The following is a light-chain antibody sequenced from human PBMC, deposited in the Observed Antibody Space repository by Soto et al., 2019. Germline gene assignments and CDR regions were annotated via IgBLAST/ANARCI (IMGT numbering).Light chain of an antibody. J-gene: IGKJ1*01. V-gene: IGKV1-8*01. CDR2: AAC. CDR1: QGITTY. Sequence: AIRMTQSPSSFSASTGDRVTITCRASQGITTYLAWYQVKPGKAPNLLIYAACTLQSGVPSRFSGSGSGTDFTLTSGCLQSEDFATYYCQQYYNYPWAFGQGTMVEIK. CDR3: QQYYNYPWA.